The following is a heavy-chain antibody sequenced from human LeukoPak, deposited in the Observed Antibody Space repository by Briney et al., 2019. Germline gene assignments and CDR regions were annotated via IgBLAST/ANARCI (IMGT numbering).Heavy chain of an antibody. D-gene: IGHD2-2*01. J-gene: IGHJ4*02. CDR3: AKAVGRLPGNY. CDR2: ISYDGSNK. V-gene: IGHV3-30*18. CDR1: GFSFSSYG. Sequence: GGSLRLSCVASGFSFSSYGMHWVRQAPGKGLEWVAVISYDGSNKYYADSVKGRFTISRDNSKNTLYLQMNSLRAEDTAVYYCAKAVGRLPGNYWGQGTLVTVSS.